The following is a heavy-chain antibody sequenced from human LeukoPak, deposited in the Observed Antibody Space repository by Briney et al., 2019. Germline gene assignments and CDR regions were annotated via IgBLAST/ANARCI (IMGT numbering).Heavy chain of an antibody. V-gene: IGHV3-30*02. D-gene: IGHD1-26*01. Sequence: HSGGSLRLSCAASGFTFSSYGMHWVRQASGKGLEWVAFIRYDGSNKYYADSVKGRFTISRDNSKNTLYLQMNSLRAEDTAVYYCAKDIRVGPGFDPWGQGTLVTVSS. J-gene: IGHJ5*02. CDR2: IRYDGSNK. CDR1: GFTFSSYG. CDR3: AKDIRVGPGFDP.